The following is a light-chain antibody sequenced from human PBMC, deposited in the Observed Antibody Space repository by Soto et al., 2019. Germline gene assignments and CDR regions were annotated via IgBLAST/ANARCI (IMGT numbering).Light chain of an antibody. CDR2: DAS. Sequence: EIVLTQYKAILSVSPGERATLSCRASQSISRSLAWYQQKPGQAPRLLISDASTRATGIPARFSGSGSGTEFTLTISSLQSEDFALYYCHQYNSWPPGTFGQGTKVDIK. CDR1: QSISRS. J-gene: IGKJ2*01. CDR3: HQYNSWPPGT. V-gene: IGKV3-15*01.